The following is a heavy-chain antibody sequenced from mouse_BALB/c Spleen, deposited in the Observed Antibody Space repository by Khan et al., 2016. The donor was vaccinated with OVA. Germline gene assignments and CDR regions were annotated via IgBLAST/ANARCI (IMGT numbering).Heavy chain of an antibody. V-gene: IGHV1S41*01. CDR1: GYTFTSYW. Sequence: DLVKPGTSVTLSCKASGYTFTSYWINWIKQRPGQGLEWIGRIGPGSSNSYYNEMFKGTASLTVDTSSSTAYIQLSSLSSEDSAVYCGARENYYGRGCYAMDYWGQGSSVTVSS. D-gene: IGHD1-1*02. CDR3: ARENYYGRGCYAMDY. J-gene: IGHJ4*01. CDR2: IGPGSSNS.